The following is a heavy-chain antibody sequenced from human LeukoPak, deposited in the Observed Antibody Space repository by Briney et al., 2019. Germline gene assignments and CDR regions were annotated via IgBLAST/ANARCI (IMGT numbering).Heavy chain of an antibody. CDR1: GFTFGGYT. V-gene: IGHV3-21*01. D-gene: IGHD3-16*02. CDR2: ITSGGDYM. J-gene: IGHJ4*02. CDR3: ARVSIFGVVIANDY. Sequence: GGSLRLSCAASGFTFGGYTMSWVRQAPGKGLQWVSTITSGGDYMYYADPVKGRFTISRDDSKNSLYLHMNSLRAEDTAVYYCARVSIFGVVIANDYWGQGTVVTVSS.